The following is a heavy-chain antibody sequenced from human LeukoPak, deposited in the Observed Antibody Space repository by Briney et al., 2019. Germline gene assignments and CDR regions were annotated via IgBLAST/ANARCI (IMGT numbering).Heavy chain of an antibody. CDR3: ASLVVVVAATGWFDP. CDR2: INHSGST. D-gene: IGHD2-15*01. Sequence: PSETLSLTCAVDGGSFSGYYWSWIRQPPGKGLEWIGEINHSGSTNYNPSLKSRVTISVDTSKNQFSLKLSSVTAADTAVYYCASLVVVVAATGWFDPWGQGTLVTVSS. J-gene: IGHJ5*02. CDR1: GGSFSGYY. V-gene: IGHV4-34*01.